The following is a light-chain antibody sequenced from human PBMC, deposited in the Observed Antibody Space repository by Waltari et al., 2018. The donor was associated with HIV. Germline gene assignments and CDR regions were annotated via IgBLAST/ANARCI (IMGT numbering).Light chain of an antibody. CDR1: SSDVASYNL. Sequence: QSALTQPASVSGSPGQSITISCPGTSSDVASYNLVSLYQHHPGNAPKGMIYAVTKRPSGVSDRFSGSKSGNTASLTISGLQAEDEADYYCCSYAGTSTYVFGTGTKVTVL. CDR2: AVT. J-gene: IGLJ1*01. V-gene: IGLV2-23*02. CDR3: CSYAGTSTYV.